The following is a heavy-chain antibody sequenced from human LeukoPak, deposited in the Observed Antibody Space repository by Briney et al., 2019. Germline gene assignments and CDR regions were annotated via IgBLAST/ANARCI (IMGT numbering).Heavy chain of an antibody. J-gene: IGHJ4*02. CDR3: ARGEAYYDFWSGYYC. Sequence: GGSPRLSCAASGFTFSSYWMHWVRQAPGKGLVWVSRINSDGSSTSYADSVKGRFTISRDNAKNTLYLQMNSLRAEDTAVYYCARGEAYYDFWSGYYCWGQGTLVTVSS. CDR2: INSDGSST. V-gene: IGHV3-74*01. CDR1: GFTFSSYW. D-gene: IGHD3-3*01.